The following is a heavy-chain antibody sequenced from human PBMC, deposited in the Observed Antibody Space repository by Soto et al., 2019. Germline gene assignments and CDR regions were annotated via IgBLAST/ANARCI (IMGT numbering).Heavy chain of an antibody. V-gene: IGHV3-30*18. J-gene: IGHJ4*02. Sequence: GGSLRLSCAASGFTFSSYGMHWVRQAPGKGLEWVAVISYDGSNKYYADSVKGRFTISRDNSKNTLYLQMNSLRAEDTAVYYCAKDLSQYYYDSSGHNSPDYWGQGTLVTVSS. CDR2: ISYDGSNK. D-gene: IGHD3-22*01. CDR3: AKDLSQYYYDSSGHNSPDY. CDR1: GFTFSSYG.